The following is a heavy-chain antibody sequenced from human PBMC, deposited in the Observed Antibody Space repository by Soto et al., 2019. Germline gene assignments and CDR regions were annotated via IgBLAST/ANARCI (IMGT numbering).Heavy chain of an antibody. Sequence: QVQLAQSGAEEKKPGASVKVSCKASGYTFTSYAMHWVRQAPGQRLEWMGWINAGNGNTKYSQKFQGRVTITRDTTASTAYMELSSLRSEDTAVYYCARAWVVVTAPDYWGQGTRVTVSS. V-gene: IGHV1-3*05. J-gene: IGHJ4*02. CDR2: INAGNGNT. CDR3: ARAWVVVTAPDY. CDR1: GYTFTSYA. D-gene: IGHD2-21*02.